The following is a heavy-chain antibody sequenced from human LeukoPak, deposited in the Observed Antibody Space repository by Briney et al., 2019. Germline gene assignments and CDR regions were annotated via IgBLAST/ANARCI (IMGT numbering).Heavy chain of an antibody. CDR3: ARGRAFDI. V-gene: IGHV4-34*01. Sequence: SDTLSLTGAVYGGSCSGYYWRWLRQPPGKGLEWIGEINHSGSTNYDPSLKSRVTISVDTSKNQFSLKLSSGTAADTAVYYCARGRAFDIWGQGTMVTVSS. CDR2: INHSGST. J-gene: IGHJ3*02. CDR1: GGSCSGYY.